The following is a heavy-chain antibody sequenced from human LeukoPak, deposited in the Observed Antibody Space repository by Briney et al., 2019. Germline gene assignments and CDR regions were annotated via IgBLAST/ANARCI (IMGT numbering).Heavy chain of an antibody. Sequence: SQTLSLTCAISGDSVSSNSAAWTWIRQSPSRGLEWLGRTYYRSKWYNDYEVSVQSRITINPDTSKNQFSLQLNSVTPEDTVVYYCARGRVTTIANYYYYYIDVWGKGTTVIVSS. J-gene: IGHJ6*03. CDR3: ARGRVTTIANYYYYYIDV. CDR1: GDSVSSNSAA. D-gene: IGHD4-17*01. V-gene: IGHV6-1*01. CDR2: TYYRSKWYN.